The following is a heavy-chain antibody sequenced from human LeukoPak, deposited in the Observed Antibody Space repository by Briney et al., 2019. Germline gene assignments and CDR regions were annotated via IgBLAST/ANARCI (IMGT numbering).Heavy chain of an antibody. CDR1: GFTFSNYY. J-gene: IGHJ4*02. D-gene: IGHD2-8*02. CDR3: TREYCGY. Sequence: PGGSLRLSCVASGFTFSNYYMHWVRQAPGKGLEWVASIKEDGSDKYYVDSVKGRFTVSRDNAKNSLYLQMNSLRAEDTAVYYCTREYCGYWGQGTLVTVSS. CDR2: IKEDGSDK. V-gene: IGHV3-7*03.